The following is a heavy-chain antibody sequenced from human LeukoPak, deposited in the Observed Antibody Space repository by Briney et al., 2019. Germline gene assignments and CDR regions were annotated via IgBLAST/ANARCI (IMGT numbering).Heavy chain of an antibody. CDR3: ARAPSPLAVAGTDY. CDR1: GYTFTSYD. V-gene: IGHV1-8*01. D-gene: IGHD6-19*01. CDR2: MNPNSGNT. Sequence: ASVKVSCTASGYTFTSYDINWVRQATGQGLEWMGWMNPNSGNTGYAQKFQGRVTMTRNTSISTAYMELSSLRAEDTAVYYCARAPSPLAVAGTDYWGQGTLVTVSS. J-gene: IGHJ4*02.